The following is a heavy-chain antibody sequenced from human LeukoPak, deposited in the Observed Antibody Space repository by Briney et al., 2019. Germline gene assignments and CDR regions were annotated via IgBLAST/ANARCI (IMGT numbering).Heavy chain of an antibody. D-gene: IGHD6-19*01. J-gene: IGHJ6*03. CDR1: GGSFSGYY. Sequence: SETLSLTCAVYGGSFSGYYWSWIRQPPGKGLEWIGEINDIGSTNYNPSLKSRVTISVDTSKNQFSLKLNSVTAADTAVYYCGAGQNYYYYMDVWGKGTTVTVSS. CDR3: GAGQNYYYYMDV. V-gene: IGHV4-34*01. CDR2: INDIGST.